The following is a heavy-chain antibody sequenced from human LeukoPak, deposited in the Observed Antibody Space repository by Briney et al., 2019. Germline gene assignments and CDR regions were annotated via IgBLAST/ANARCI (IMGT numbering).Heavy chain of an antibody. V-gene: IGHV1-2*02. D-gene: IGHD6-13*01. J-gene: IGHJ5*02. CDR2: INPTTGGT. CDR3: ARGGATVVGTRADWFDA. Sequence: ASVNVSCTASGYTFTGNYLTWVRQAPGQGFEWMGWINPTTGGTNYAQKFQGRVTMTRDRYINTVYMELTGLISDDTAVYYCARGGATVVGTRADWFDAWGQGTLVTVSS. CDR1: GYTFTGNY.